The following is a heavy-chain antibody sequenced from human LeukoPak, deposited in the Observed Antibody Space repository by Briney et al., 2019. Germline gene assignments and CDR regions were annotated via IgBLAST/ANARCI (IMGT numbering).Heavy chain of an antibody. CDR2: IRYDGSNK. CDR3: AKDLIIRIDY. CDR1: GFTFSSYG. J-gene: IGHJ4*02. V-gene: IGHV3-30*02. D-gene: IGHD3-10*01. Sequence: GGSLRLSCAASGFTFSSYGMHWVRQAPGKGLEWVAFIRYDGSNKYYVDSVKGRFTISRDNSKNTLYLQMNSLRAEDTAVYYCAKDLIIRIDYWGQGTLVTVSS.